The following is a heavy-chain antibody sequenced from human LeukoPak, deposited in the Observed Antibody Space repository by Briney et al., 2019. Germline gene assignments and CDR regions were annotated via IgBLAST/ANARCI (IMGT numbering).Heavy chain of an antibody. Sequence: PSETLSLTCTVSGGSFSNYYWTWIRQPAGKGLEWIGRINTSGSTNYNSSLKSRVTMSIDTSKNQFSLKLSSVTAADTAVYYCASSPIVPRGVRYWYFDLWGRGTLVTVSS. J-gene: IGHJ2*01. CDR2: INTSGST. CDR1: GGSFSNYY. D-gene: IGHD2-2*01. CDR3: ASSPIVPRGVRYWYFDL. V-gene: IGHV4-4*07.